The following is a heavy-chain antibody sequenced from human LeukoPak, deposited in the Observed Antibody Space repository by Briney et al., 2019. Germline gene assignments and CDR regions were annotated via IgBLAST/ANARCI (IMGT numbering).Heavy chain of an antibody. D-gene: IGHD6-19*01. CDR1: GGSISSYY. V-gene: IGHV4-4*07. CDR3: ARVQWLVRSAYYYYYMDV. Sequence: SETLSLTCTVSGGSISSYYWSWIRQPAGKGLERIGRIYTSGSTNYNPSPKSRVTMSVDTSKNQFSLKLSSVTAADTAVYYCARVQWLVRSAYYYYYMDVWGKGTTVTVSS. CDR2: IYTSGST. J-gene: IGHJ6*03.